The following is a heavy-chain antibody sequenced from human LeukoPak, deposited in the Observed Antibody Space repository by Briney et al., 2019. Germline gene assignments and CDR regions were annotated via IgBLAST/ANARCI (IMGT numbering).Heavy chain of an antibody. CDR1: GFTFSSYA. D-gene: IGHD2-2*01. Sequence: PGGSLRLSCAASGFTFSSYAMSWVRQAPGKGLEWVSAISGSGGSTYYADSVKGRFTISRDNSKNTLYLQMNSLRAEDTAVYYCAKDRLCSSTSCRRSGFDPWGQGTLVTVSP. CDR2: ISGSGGST. CDR3: AKDRLCSSTSCRRSGFDP. V-gene: IGHV3-23*01. J-gene: IGHJ5*02.